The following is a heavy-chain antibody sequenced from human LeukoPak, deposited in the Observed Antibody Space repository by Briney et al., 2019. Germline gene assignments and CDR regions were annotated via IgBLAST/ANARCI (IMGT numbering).Heavy chain of an antibody. D-gene: IGHD1-26*01. CDR2: IKSKTDGGTT. J-gene: IGHJ5*02. Sequence: PGGSLRLSCAASGFTFSNAWMSWVRQAPGKGLEWVGRIKSKTDGGTTDYAAPVKGRFTISRDDSKNTLYLQMNSLRAEDTAVYYCAKDALMSGSYYRWFDPWGQGTLVTVSS. CDR1: GFTFSNAW. CDR3: AKDALMSGSYYRWFDP. V-gene: IGHV3-15*01.